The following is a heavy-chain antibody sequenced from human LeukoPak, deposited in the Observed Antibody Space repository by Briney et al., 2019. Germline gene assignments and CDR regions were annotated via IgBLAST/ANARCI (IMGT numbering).Heavy chain of an antibody. CDR2: INPSGGST. Sequence: ASVKVSCKAYGYTFTSYYMHWVRQAPGQGLEWMGIINPSGGSTSYAQKFQGRVTMTRDTSTSTVYMELSSLRSEDTAVYYCARRGSSRNGMDVWGQGTTVTVSS. CDR1: GYTFTSYY. J-gene: IGHJ6*02. V-gene: IGHV1-46*01. CDR3: ARRGSSRNGMDV. D-gene: IGHD3-16*01.